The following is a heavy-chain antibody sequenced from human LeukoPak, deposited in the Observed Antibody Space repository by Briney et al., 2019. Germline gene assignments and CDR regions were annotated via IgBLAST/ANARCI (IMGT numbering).Heavy chain of an antibody. CDR3: AKSPHHSSSSKFRRGLRPEEFDY. CDR2: ISGSGGST. J-gene: IGHJ4*02. V-gene: IGHV3-23*01. Sequence: GGSLRLSCAASGFTFSSYAMSWVRQAPGKGLEWVSAISGSGGSTYYADSVKGRFTISRDNSKNTLYLQMNSLRAEDTAVYYCAKSPHHSSSSKFRRGLRPEEFDYWGQGTLVTVSS. CDR1: GFTFSSYA. D-gene: IGHD6-13*01.